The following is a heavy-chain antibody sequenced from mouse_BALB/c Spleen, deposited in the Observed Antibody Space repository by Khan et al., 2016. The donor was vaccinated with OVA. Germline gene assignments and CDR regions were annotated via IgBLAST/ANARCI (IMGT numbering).Heavy chain of an antibody. J-gene: IGHJ3*01. V-gene: IGHV5-6-5*01. CDR3: ARDYWFTY. CDR2: ISSGGST. Sequence: EVELVESGGGLVKPGGSLKLSCAASGFTFSNYAMSCVRQTPEKRLEWVVSISSGGSTYYPDSVKGRFTISRDNDRNILYLQMSSLRSEDTAMYYCARDYWFTYWGQGTLVTVSA. CDR1: GFTFSNYA.